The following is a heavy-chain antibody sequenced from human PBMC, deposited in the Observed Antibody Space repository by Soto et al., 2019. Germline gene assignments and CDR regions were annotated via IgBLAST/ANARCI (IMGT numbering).Heavy chain of an antibody. J-gene: IGHJ5*02. D-gene: IGHD3-3*01. CDR3: ARVSFGGTPYYDFWSGYYTNWFDP. CDR1: GGSVSSGSYY. V-gene: IGHV4-61*01. Sequence: SETLSLTCTVSGGSVSSGSYYWSWIRQPPGKGLEWFGYIYYSGSTNYNPSLKSRVTISVDTSKNQFSLKLSSVTAADTAVYYCARVSFGGTPYYDFWSGYYTNWFDPWGQGTLVTVSS. CDR2: IYYSGST.